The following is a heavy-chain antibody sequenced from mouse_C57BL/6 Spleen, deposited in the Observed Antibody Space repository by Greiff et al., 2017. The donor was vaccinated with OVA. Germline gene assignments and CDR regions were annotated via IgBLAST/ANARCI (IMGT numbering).Heavy chain of an antibody. J-gene: IGHJ2*01. V-gene: IGHV5-17*01. D-gene: IGHD2-10*01. CDR3: ARGPHAYFYFDY. CDR1: GFTFSDYG. CDR2: ISSGSSTI. Sequence: EVQLVESGGGLVKPGGSLKLSCAASGFTFSDYGMHWVRQAPEKGLEWVAYISSGSSTIYYADTVKGRFTISRDNAKNTLFLQLTSLRSEDTAMYYCARGPHAYFYFDYWGQGTTRTVSS.